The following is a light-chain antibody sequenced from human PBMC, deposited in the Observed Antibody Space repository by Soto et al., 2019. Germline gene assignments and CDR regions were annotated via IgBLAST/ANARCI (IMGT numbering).Light chain of an antibody. V-gene: IGLV1-40*01. J-gene: IGLJ2*01. CDR3: QSFDGSLRGYVV. CDR1: SSNIGAGYV. Sequence: QSVLTQPPSVSGAPGQRVTISCTGSSSNIGAGYVVHWYQQLPGTAPKLLIYGNSHRPSGVPDRFSGSKSGTSASLAITGLQAEDEADYYCQSFDGSLRGYVVFGGGTKLTVL. CDR2: GNS.